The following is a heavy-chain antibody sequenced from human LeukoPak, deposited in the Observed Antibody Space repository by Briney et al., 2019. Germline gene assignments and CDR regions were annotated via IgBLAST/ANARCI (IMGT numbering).Heavy chain of an antibody. CDR1: GFPFRSYA. CDR2: ISDSGGST. V-gene: IGHV3-64D*09. J-gene: IGHJ6*02. Sequence: PGGSLRLSCSASGFPFRSYAMHWVRQAPGKGLEYVSAISDSGGSTYYADSVKGRFTISRDNSKNTLYLQIFSMSAENAAVYFCVRRYSFGPYGMDVWGQGTTVTVSS. CDR3: VRRYSFGPYGMDV. D-gene: IGHD2-15*01.